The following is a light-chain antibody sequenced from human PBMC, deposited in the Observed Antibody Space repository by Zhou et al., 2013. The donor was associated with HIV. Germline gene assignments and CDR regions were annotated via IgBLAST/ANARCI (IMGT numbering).Light chain of an antibody. V-gene: IGKV1-33*01. CDR1: QDISDS. J-gene: IGKJ1*01. Sequence: DIQMTQSPSSLSASVGDRVTITCQASQDISDSLNWYQQKPGKAPKLLIYDASSLETGVPSRFSGSGSGTDFTLTISCLQSEDFATYYCQQYYSYPRTFGQGTKVEIK. CDR2: DAS. CDR3: QQYYSYPRT.